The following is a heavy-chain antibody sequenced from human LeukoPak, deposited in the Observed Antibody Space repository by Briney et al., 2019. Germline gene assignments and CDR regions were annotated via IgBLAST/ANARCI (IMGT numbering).Heavy chain of an antibody. V-gene: IGHV3-48*03. D-gene: IGHD2-2*02. J-gene: IGHJ4*02. CDR1: GFTFSGYE. Sequence: GGSLRLSCAASGFTFSGYEMNWVRQAPGKGLEWVSYISSIGSTIYYADSVKGRFTVSRDNAKNSLYLQMNSLRAEDTAVYYCARDPGYCSTTSCYKFFDYWGQGTLVTVSS. CDR3: ARDPGYCSTTSCYKFFDY. CDR2: ISSIGSTI.